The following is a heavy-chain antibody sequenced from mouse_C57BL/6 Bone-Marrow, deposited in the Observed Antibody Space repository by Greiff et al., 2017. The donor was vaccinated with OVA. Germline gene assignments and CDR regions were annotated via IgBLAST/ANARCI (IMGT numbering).Heavy chain of an antibody. CDR2: IHPNSGST. CDR1: GYTFTSYW. Sequence: QVQLQQPGAELVKPGASVKLSCKASGYTFTSYWMHWVKQRPGQGLEWIGMIHPNSGSTNYNEKFKSKATLTVDTSSSTAYMELHSLTSEDSAVYFCARCTTVVDYAMDYWGQGTSVTVSS. J-gene: IGHJ4*01. D-gene: IGHD1-1*01. V-gene: IGHV1-64*01. CDR3: ARCTTVVDYAMDY.